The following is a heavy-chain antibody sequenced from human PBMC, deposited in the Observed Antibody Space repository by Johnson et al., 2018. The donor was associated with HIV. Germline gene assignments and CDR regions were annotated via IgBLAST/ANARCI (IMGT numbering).Heavy chain of an antibody. Sequence: QVQLVESGGGVVQPGGSLRLSCVASGFTFSNYGMHWVRQAPGKGLEWVAVISYDGSNKYYADSVKGRFTISRDNSKNTLYLQMNSLRGEDTAVYYCARDRRSFYGGKAADVFDIWGQGTMVTVSP. CDR1: GFTFSNYG. V-gene: IGHV3-30*03. CDR3: ARDRRSFYGGKAADVFDI. J-gene: IGHJ3*02. D-gene: IGHD4-23*01. CDR2: ISYDGSNK.